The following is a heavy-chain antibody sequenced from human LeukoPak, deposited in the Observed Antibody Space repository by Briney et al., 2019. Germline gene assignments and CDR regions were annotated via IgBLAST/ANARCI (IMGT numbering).Heavy chain of an antibody. V-gene: IGHV4-30-4*01. J-gene: IGHJ4*02. Sequence: PSQTLSLICTVSGGSISSGDYYWSWIRQPPGKGLEWIGYIYYSGSTYYNPSLKSRVTISVDTSKNQFSLKLSSVTAADTAVYYCARVYSSGWYPYYFDYWGQGTLVTVSS. CDR3: ARVYSSGWYPYYFDY. D-gene: IGHD6-19*01. CDR1: GGSISSGDYY. CDR2: IYYSGST.